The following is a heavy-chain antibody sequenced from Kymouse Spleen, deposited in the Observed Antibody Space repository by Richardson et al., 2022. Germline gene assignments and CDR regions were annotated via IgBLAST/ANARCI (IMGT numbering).Heavy chain of an antibody. CDR3: ARVLELRRFDY. CDR2: INHSGST. CDR1: GGSFSGYY. J-gene: IGHJ4*02. V-gene: IGHV4-34*01. D-gene: IGHD1-7*01. Sequence: QVQLQQWGAGLLKPSETLSLTCAVYGGSFSGYYWSWIRQPPGKGLEWIGEINHSGSTNYNPSLKSRVTISVDTSKNQFSLKLSSVTAADTAVYYCARVLELRRFDYWGQGTLVTVSS.